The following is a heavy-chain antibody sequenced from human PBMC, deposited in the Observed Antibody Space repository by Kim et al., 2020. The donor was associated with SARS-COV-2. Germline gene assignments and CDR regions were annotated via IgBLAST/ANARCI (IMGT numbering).Heavy chain of an antibody. D-gene: IGHD6-13*01. V-gene: IGHV3-53*01. CDR3: TRGGGPRVAALEF. Sequence: GGSLRLSCAASGFVVSNSYLTWVRQAPGKGLEWVSVIYAGGTTYYSDSVRGRFTISRDNSKSTLHLQMNSLRVEDTALYYCTRGGGPRVAALEFWGQGALVTVST. CDR2: IYAGGTT. J-gene: IGHJ1*01. CDR1: GFVVSNSY.